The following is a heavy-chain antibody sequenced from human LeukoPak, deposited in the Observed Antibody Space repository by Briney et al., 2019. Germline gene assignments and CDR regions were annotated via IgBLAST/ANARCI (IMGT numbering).Heavy chain of an antibody. CDR3: ARVPTYSDFWSGYTIDY. D-gene: IGHD3-3*01. V-gene: IGHV3-48*01. Sequence: GGSLRLSCTASGFTFSSYSMNWVHQAPGKGLEWVSHISRSSTTVYYADSVKGRFTISRDNAKNSLYLQMNSLRAEDTAVYYCARVPTYSDFWSGYTIDYWGQGTLVTVSS. CDR1: GFTFSSYS. CDR2: ISRSSTTV. J-gene: IGHJ4*02.